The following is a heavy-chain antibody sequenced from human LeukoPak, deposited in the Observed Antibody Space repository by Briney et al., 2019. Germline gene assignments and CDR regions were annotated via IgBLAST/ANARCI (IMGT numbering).Heavy chain of an antibody. J-gene: IGHJ3*02. CDR3: TRHLEYYYGSADAFDI. D-gene: IGHD3-10*01. V-gene: IGHV3-73*01. CDR1: GFTFSGSA. Sequence: GGSLRLSCAASGFTFSGSAMHWVRQASGKGLEWVGRIRSKANSYATAYAASVKGRFTIYRDDSKNTAYLQMNSLKTEDTAVYYCTRHLEYYYGSADAFDIWGQGTMVTVSS. CDR2: IRSKANSYAT.